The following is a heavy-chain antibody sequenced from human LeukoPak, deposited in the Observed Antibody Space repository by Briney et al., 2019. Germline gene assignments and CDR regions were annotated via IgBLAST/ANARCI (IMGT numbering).Heavy chain of an antibody. CDR3: AREIVGVNDY. CDR2: ISYDGSNK. CDR1: GFTFSSYA. J-gene: IGHJ4*02. Sequence: GGSLRLSCAASGFTFSSYAMHWVRQAPGKGLEWVAVISYDGSNKYYADSVKGRFTISRDNSKNTLYLQMNSLRAEDTAVYYCAREIVGVNDYWGQGTLVTVSS. V-gene: IGHV3-30-3*01. D-gene: IGHD1-26*01.